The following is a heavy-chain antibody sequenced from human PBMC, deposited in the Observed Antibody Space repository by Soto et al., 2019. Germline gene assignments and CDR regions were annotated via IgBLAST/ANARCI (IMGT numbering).Heavy chain of an antibody. CDR2: IFYLGSS. J-gene: IGHJ5*02. D-gene: IGHD1-7*01. CDR3: ARNSLELRKNNWFDP. V-gene: IGHV4-39*01. Sequence: XATLSLTFTVSGDSIISRDFYWGWVRQPPGKGLEWIGSIFYLGSSYYNPSLKSRVTMSVDTSKNQFSLRLRSVTAADTALYFCARNSLELRKNNWFDPWGQGIMVTVSS. CDR1: GDSIISRDFY.